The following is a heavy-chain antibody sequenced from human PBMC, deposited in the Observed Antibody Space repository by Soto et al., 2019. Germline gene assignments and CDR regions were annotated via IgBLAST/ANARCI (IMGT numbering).Heavy chain of an antibody. CDR2: ISGSGGST. CDR1: GFTFSSYA. V-gene: IGHV3-23*01. J-gene: IGHJ4*02. CDR3: AKVSPLDYYDSSGYYNYVYYFDY. Sequence: PGGSLRLSCAASGFTFSSYAMSWVRQAPGKGLEWVSAISGSGGSTYYADSVKGRFTISRDNSKNTLYLQMNSLRAEDTAVYYCAKVSPLDYYDSSGYYNYVYYFDYWGQGTLVTVSS. D-gene: IGHD3-22*01.